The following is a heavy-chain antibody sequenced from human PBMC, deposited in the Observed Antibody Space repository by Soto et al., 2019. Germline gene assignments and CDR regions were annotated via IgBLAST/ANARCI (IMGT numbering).Heavy chain of an antibody. CDR1: GYSLTSYW. Sequence: EVQLVQSGAEVKKPGESLNISCKGSGYSLTSYWIGWVRQMPGKGLEWMGIIYPGDSDTRYSPSSQGQVTLAADKSRSTAYLQWRSLKASDTAMYSCAILGQLEDPYTNWGQGTLVTVSS. J-gene: IGHJ4*02. CDR2: IYPGDSDT. D-gene: IGHD6-13*01. V-gene: IGHV5-51*01. CDR3: AILGQLEDPYTN.